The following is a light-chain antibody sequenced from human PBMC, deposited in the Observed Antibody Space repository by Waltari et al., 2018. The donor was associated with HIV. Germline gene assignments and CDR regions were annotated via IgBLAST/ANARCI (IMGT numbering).Light chain of an antibody. V-gene: IGKV4-1*01. Sequence: IVMTQSPDSLAVSLGERATIDCRSSQTLLSSSNNKNYLTWYRQKPGQPRKLVLYCASTWETGVPDRISGGGAGENCTHTIRRLQAEGAAAYDCQQYYSSPWTFGQGTKV. J-gene: IGKJ1*01. CDR1: QTLLSSSNNKNY. CDR3: QQYYSSPWT. CDR2: CAS.